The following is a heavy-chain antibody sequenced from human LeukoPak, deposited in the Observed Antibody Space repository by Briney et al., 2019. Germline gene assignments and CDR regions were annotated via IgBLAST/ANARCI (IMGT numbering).Heavy chain of an antibody. CDR1: GFTFDDYA. D-gene: IGHD6-13*01. CDR2: ISWNSGSI. J-gene: IGHJ4*02. Sequence: PGRSLRLSCAASGFTFDDYAMHWVRQAPGKGLEWVSGISWNSGSIGYADSVKGRFTISRDNAKNSLYLQMNSLRAEDTALYYCAKDPSSSWYYIDYWGQGTLVTVSS. CDR3: AKDPSSSWYYIDY. V-gene: IGHV3-9*01.